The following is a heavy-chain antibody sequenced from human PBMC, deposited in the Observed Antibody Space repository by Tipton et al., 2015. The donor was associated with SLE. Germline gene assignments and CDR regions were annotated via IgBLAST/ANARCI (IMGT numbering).Heavy chain of an antibody. CDR3: ARGVLY. Sequence: LRLSCTVSGASISSHYWSWIRQPPGGGLEWIGYIHYSGNTYYSPSLKGRVTISVDTSKSQFSLELSSVTTADTAVYYCARGVLYWGQGTLVTVSS. V-gene: IGHV4-59*11. CDR1: GASISSHY. CDR2: IHYSGNT. J-gene: IGHJ4*02.